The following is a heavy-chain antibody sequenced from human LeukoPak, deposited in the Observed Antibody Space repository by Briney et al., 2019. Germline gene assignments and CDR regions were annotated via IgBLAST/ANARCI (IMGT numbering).Heavy chain of an antibody. CDR1: GGSINSNGYY. D-gene: IGHD2-15*01. CDR2: MYYSGST. V-gene: IGHV4-39*07. Sequence: PSETLSLTCTVSGGSINSNGYYWGWIRQPPGKGLEWIGNMYYSGSTYYNPSLKSRVTISGDTSKNQVSLKLNSVTAADTAVYYCARGTVGYCSGGSCQGWFDPWGQGTLVIVSS. CDR3: ARGTVGYCSGGSCQGWFDP. J-gene: IGHJ5*02.